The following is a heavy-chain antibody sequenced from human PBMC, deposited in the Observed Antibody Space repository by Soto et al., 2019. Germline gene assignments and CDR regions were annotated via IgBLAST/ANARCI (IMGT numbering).Heavy chain of an antibody. J-gene: IGHJ3*02. D-gene: IGHD2-15*01. CDR2: MNPNSGNT. V-gene: IGHV1-8*01. CDR1: GYTFTSYD. CDR3: ARGTGRCSGGSCYSKEDVAVDI. Sequence: QVQLVQSGAEVKKPGASVKVSCKASGYTFTSYDINWVRQATGQGLEWMGWMNPNSGNTGYAQKFQGRVNMTRNTSISTAYMELSSLRSEDTAVYYCARGTGRCSGGSCYSKEDVAVDIWGQGTMVTVSS.